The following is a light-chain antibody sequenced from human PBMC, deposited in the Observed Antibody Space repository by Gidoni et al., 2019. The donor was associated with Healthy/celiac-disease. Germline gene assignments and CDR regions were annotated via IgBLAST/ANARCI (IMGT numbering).Light chain of an antibody. V-gene: IGKV3-20*01. CDR2: GAS. Sequence: EIVLTQSPGTLSLSPVERATLSCRASQRVSSSYLAWYQQKPGQAPRLLIYGASSRATGIPDRFSGSGSGTDFTLTISRLEPEDVAVYYCQQYGSSPRKLTFGGGTKVEIK. CDR1: QRVSSSY. CDR3: QQYGSSPRKLT. J-gene: IGKJ4*01.